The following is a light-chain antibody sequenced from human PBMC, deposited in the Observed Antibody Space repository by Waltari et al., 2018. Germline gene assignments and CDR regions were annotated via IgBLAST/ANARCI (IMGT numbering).Light chain of an antibody. CDR3: SSFTSSTTGI. J-gene: IGLJ2*01. CDR2: DVN. Sequence: SPLTQPDSVSGSPAQSITISCSGISSDSGGYEYVSWYQQHPGEAPKVIIYDVNNWPSGVSNRFSGSKSGSSASLTISGLQAEDEADYYCSSFTSSTTGIFGGGTKVTVL. CDR1: SSDSGGYEY. V-gene: IGLV2-14*03.